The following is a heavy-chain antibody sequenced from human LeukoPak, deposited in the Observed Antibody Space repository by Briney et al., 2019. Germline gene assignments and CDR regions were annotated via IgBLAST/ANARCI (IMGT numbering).Heavy chain of an antibody. CDR2: IYYSGTT. Sequence: SETLSLTCTVSGGSLSSYYWSWIRQPPGKGLEWIGYIYYSGTTKYNPSLKSRVSISVDTSKNQLSLRLSSVTAADTAVYYCARGQKYRNGYRVTELGSGYFDYWGQGTLVTVST. CDR1: GGSLSSYY. V-gene: IGHV4-59*01. J-gene: IGHJ4*02. CDR3: ARGQKYRNGYRVTELGSGYFDY. D-gene: IGHD5-18*01.